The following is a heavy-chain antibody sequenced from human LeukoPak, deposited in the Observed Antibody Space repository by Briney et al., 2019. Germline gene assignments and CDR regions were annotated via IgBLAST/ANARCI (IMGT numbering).Heavy chain of an antibody. D-gene: IGHD6-6*01. CDR2: ISPTGSTT. V-gene: IGHV3-74*01. J-gene: IGHJ4*02. CDR1: GFSFSGHW. CDR3: ARGPNSNWSGLDF. Sequence: GGSLRLSCTASGFSFSGHWMHWARQLPGKGLVWVSRISPTGSTTSYADSVKGRFTVSRDNAKNTLYLQVNNLRAEDTAVYYCARGPNSNWSGLDFWGQGTLLSVSS.